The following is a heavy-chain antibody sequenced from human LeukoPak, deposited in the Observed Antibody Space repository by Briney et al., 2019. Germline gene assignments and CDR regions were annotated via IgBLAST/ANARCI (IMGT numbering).Heavy chain of an antibody. CDR1: GYTFTGYY. CDR3: ATVWIRVGTDYYGMDV. J-gene: IGHJ6*02. V-gene: IGHV1-2*02. Sequence: GASVKVSCKASGYTFTGYYMHWVRQAPGQGLEWMGWINPNSGGTNYAQKFQGRVTMTEDTSTDTAYMELSSLRSEDTAVYYCATVWIRVGTDYYGMDVWGQGTTVTVSS. D-gene: IGHD2-21*02. CDR2: INPNSGGT.